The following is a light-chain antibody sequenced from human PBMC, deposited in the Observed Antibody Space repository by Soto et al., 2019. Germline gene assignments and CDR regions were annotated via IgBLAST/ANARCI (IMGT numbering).Light chain of an antibody. CDR2: EVS. CDR3: SSYTSSSTLV. J-gene: IGLJ1*01. CDR1: SSDVGGYNY. V-gene: IGLV2-14*01. Sequence: QSVLTQPASVSGSPGQSITISCTGTSSDVGGYNYVSWYQQHPGKAPKLMISEVSNQPSGVSNRFSGSKSGNTASLTISGLQAEDEADYYCSSYTSSSTLVFGTGTKSPS.